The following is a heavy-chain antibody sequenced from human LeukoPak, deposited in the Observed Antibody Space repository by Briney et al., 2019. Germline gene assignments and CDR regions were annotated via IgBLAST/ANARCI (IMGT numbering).Heavy chain of an antibody. D-gene: IGHD3-22*01. J-gene: IGHJ4*02. CDR1: GFTFSSYS. CDR2: ISSSSSTI. CDR3: ARVPPRYYDSSGYYSDY. Sequence: GGSLRLSCAASGFTFSSYSMNWVRQAPGKGLEWVSYISSSSSTIYYADSVKGRFTISRDNAKNSLYLQMNSLRAEDTAVYYCARVPPRYYDSSGYYSDYWGQGTLVTVSS. V-gene: IGHV3-48*04.